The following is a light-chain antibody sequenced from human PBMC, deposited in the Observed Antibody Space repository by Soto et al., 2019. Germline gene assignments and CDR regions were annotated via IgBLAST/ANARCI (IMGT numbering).Light chain of an antibody. CDR2: RNN. CDR1: SSNIGSNY. V-gene: IGLV1-47*01. CDR3: AAWDDSLSGHVV. Sequence: QSVLTQPPSASGTPGQRVTISCSGSSSNIGSNYVYWYQQLPGTPPKLLIYRNNQRPSGVPDPFSGSKSGTAASLAISGLRSEDEADYYCAAWDDSLSGHVVFGGGTQLTVL. J-gene: IGLJ2*01.